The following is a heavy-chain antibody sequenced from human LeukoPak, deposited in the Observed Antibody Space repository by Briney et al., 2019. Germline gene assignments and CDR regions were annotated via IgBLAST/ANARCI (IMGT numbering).Heavy chain of an antibody. CDR1: GFTFSTYS. Sequence: GGSLRLSCAASGFTFSTYSMNWVRQAPGKGLEWVSSITSSSNYIYYADSVKGRFTISRDNAKNSLYLQMNSLRAEDTAVYYCARGTLAGNFDPWGQGTLVTVSS. J-gene: IGHJ5*02. CDR2: ITSSSNYI. V-gene: IGHV3-21*01. D-gene: IGHD6-19*01. CDR3: ARGTLAGNFDP.